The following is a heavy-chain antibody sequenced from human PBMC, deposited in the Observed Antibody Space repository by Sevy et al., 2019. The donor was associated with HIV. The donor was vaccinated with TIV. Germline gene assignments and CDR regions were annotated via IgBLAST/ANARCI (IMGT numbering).Heavy chain of an antibody. D-gene: IGHD6-13*01. Sequence: ASVKVSCKASGYTFTGYYMHWVRQAPGQGLEWMGWINPNSGGTNYAQKFQGRVTMTRDTSISTAYMELSRLRSDDTAVYYSARGVSSWSYYYYGMDVWGQGTTVTVSS. CDR3: ARGVSSWSYYYYGMDV. CDR2: INPNSGGT. V-gene: IGHV1-2*02. J-gene: IGHJ6*02. CDR1: GYTFTGYY.